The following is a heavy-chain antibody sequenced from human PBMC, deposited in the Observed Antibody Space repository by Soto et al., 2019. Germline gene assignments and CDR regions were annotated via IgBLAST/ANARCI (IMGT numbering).Heavy chain of an antibody. V-gene: IGHV3-23*01. CDR2: MSGSGGST. J-gene: IGHJ4*02. D-gene: IGHD6-13*01. Sequence: GGSLRLSCAASGFTFSRNAMSWVRQAPGKGLEWVSVMSGSGGSTYYADSVTGRFAISRDNSKNTLYLQMNSLRAEDTAVYYCAKGYREYSSSWFDYWGQGTLVTVSS. CDR1: GFTFSRNA. CDR3: AKGYREYSSSWFDY.